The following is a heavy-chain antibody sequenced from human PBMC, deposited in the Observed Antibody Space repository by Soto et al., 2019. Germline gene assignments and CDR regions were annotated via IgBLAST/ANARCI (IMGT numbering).Heavy chain of an antibody. Sequence: SETLSLTCAVYGGSFSGYYWSWIRQPPGKGLEWIGEINHSGSTNYNPSLKSRVTISVDTSKNQFSLKLSSVTAADTAVYYCAREANSSGYHDYWGQGTLVTVSS. D-gene: IGHD3-22*01. CDR1: GGSFSGYY. CDR3: AREANSSGYHDY. V-gene: IGHV4-34*01. CDR2: INHSGST. J-gene: IGHJ4*02.